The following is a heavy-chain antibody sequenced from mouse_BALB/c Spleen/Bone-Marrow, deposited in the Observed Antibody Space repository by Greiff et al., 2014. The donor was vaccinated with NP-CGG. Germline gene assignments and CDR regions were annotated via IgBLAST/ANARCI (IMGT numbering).Heavy chain of an antibody. Sequence: LVKTGASVKISCKASGYSFTGYYMHWVKQSHGKSLEWIGYISCYNGATSYNQKFKGKATFTVDTSSSTAYMQFNSLTSEDSAVYYCARREQTDSSGPWFAYGGQGTLVTVSA. J-gene: IGHJ3*01. CDR1: GYSFTGYY. D-gene: IGHD3-2*01. CDR2: ISCYNGAT. V-gene: IGHV1S34*01. CDR3: ARREQTDSSGPWFAY.